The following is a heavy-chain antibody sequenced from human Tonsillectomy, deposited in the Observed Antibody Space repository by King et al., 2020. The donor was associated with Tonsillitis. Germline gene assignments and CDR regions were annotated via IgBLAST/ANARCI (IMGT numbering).Heavy chain of an antibody. CDR2: ISGISSYI. J-gene: IGHJ4*02. D-gene: IGHD6-19*01. CDR3: ARDKRLDGLDY. Sequence: VQLVESGGGLVKPGGSLRLSCAASGFTFSSYSMNWVRQAPGKGLEWVSSISGISSYIYYADSVKGRFTISRDNAKNSLYLQMNSLRAEDTAVYYCARDKRLDGLDYWGQGTLVTVSS. V-gene: IGHV3-21*01. CDR1: GFTFSSYS.